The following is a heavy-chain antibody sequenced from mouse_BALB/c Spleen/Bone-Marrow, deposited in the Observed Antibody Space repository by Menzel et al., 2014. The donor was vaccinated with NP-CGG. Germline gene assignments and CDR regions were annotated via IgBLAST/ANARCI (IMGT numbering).Heavy chain of an antibody. CDR2: INPGSSGT. D-gene: IGHD1-2*01. J-gene: IGHJ4*01. CDR3: ARSISAATAMGY. CDR1: GYAFANYL. Sequence: VQLQQSGAELVRPGTSVKVSCKASGYAFANYLLEWVKQRPGQGLEWIGVINPGSSGTDYNEKFKGKATLTADKSSSTAYMRLSSLTSDDSAVDFCARSISAATAMGYWGQGTSVTVSS. V-gene: IGHV1-54*01.